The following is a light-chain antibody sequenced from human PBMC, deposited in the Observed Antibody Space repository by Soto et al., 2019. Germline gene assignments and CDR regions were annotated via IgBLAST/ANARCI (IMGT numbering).Light chain of an antibody. CDR3: LQDYNYRWT. V-gene: IGKV1-6*01. J-gene: IGKJ1*01. CDR1: QGIRND. Sequence: ALPMTQSPSSLSASVGDRVTITCRASQGIRNDLGWYQQKPGKAPKLLIYAASSLQSGVPSRFSGSGSGTDFTLTISSLQPEDFATYYCLQDYNYRWTFGQGTKVEIK. CDR2: AAS.